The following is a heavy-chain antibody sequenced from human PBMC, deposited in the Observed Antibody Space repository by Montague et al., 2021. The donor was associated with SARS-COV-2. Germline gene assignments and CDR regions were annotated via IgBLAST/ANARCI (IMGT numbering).Heavy chain of an antibody. Sequence: TLSLTCTVSGASISTGIYYWSWIRQPAGKGLEWIGRIRTTGHTDYXISLESRVFMSVDTSTNQFSLRLTSVTAADTAVYFCARFGSGTLEFDLWGQGTLVTVSS. V-gene: IGHV4-61*02. CDR2: IRTTGHT. CDR3: ARFGSGTLEFDL. J-gene: IGHJ5*02. CDR1: GASISTGIYY. D-gene: IGHD1-26*01.